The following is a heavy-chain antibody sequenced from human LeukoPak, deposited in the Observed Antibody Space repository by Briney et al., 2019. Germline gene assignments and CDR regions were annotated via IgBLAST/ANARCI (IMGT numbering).Heavy chain of an antibody. D-gene: IGHD6-19*01. V-gene: IGHV1-18*01. Sequence: ASVKASCKASGYTLTSHGISWVRRAPGQGLEWMGWIFPYHGNTNYAQNLQGRVTMTTDTSTNTAYLELRSLRSDDTAVYYCARASSIAVPADYWGQGTLVIVSS. CDR3: ARASSIAVPADY. CDR2: IFPYHGNT. CDR1: GYTLTSHG. J-gene: IGHJ4*02.